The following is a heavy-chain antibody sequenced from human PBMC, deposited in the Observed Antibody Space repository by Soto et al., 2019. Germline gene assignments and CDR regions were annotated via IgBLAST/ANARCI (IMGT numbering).Heavy chain of an antibody. V-gene: IGHV1-24*01. CDR1: GYSFTNYY. CDR2: FDPEDGET. Sequence: ASVKVSCKASGYSFTNYYMHWVRQAPGKGLEWMGGFDPEDGETIYAQKFQGRVTMTEDTSTDTAYMELSSLRSEDTAVYYCAAAYYYDSSGPKVGPGWFDPWGQGTLVTVSS. D-gene: IGHD3-22*01. J-gene: IGHJ5*02. CDR3: AAAYYYDSSGPKVGPGWFDP.